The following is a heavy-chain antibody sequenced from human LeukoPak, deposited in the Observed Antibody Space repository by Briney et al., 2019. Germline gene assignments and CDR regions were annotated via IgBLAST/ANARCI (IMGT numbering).Heavy chain of an antibody. CDR3: ARATGYSYGSAINY. J-gene: IGHJ4*02. V-gene: IGHV4-30-2*05. D-gene: IGHD5-18*01. Sequence: SQTLSLTCAVSGGSISSGGSSWSWIRQPPGKGLEWIGYIYHSGSTYYNPSLKSRVTISVVTSKNQFSLKLSSVTAADTAVYYCARATGYSYGSAINYWGQGTLVTVSS. CDR2: IYHSGST. CDR1: GGSISSGGSS.